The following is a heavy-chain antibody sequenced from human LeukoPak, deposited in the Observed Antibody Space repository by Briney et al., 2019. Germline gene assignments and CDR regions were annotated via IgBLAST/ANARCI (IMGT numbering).Heavy chain of an antibody. J-gene: IGHJ4*02. CDR1: GGSVSDYY. Sequence: SETLSLTCTISGGSVSDYYWSWIRQSPGKGLEWIGYIYHTGSTSYSPSLKSRVTISADTSQNQFSLKLSSVTAADTAVYYCARIFLGYSTGWYFDYWGQGTLVTVSS. D-gene: IGHD6-19*01. CDR2: IYHTGST. V-gene: IGHV4-59*02. CDR3: ARIFLGYSTGWYFDY.